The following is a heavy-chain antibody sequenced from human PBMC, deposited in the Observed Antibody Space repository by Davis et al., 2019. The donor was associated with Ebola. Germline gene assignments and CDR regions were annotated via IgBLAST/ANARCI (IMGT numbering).Heavy chain of an antibody. D-gene: IGHD4/OR15-4a*01. CDR1: GYSFTSYG. J-gene: IGHJ4*02. V-gene: IGHV1-18*01. CDR3: ARDPFDYGDY. CDR2: ISTYNGNT. Sequence: ASVKVSCKTYGYSFTSYGIRWVRQAPGQGLEWMGWISTYNGNTDYARRFQGRVTMTTDTSTSTAYMELRSLRSDDTAVYYCARDPFDYGDYWGQGTPVTVSS.